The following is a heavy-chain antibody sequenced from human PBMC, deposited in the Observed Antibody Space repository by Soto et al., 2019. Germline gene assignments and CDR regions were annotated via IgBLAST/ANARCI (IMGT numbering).Heavy chain of an antibody. CDR3: ANYLGSCWY. CDR1: GFTFSSYS. V-gene: IGHV3-48*02. CDR2: ISSRSSTI. J-gene: IGHJ4*02. Sequence: GGSLRLSCAASGFTFSSYSMNWVRQGPGKGLEWVSYISSRSSTICYADSVKGPFTISRDNAKNSLYLQMNSLRDEDTAVYYCANYLGSCWYWGQGTLVTVSS. D-gene: IGHD3-10*01.